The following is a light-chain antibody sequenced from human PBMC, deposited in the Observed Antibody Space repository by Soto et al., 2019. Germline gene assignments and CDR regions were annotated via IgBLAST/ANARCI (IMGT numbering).Light chain of an antibody. CDR1: QSFSSW. CDR2: GVS. V-gene: IGKV1-5*01. Sequence: DIQITQSPSTLSASVGDTVTITCRASQSFSSWLAWYQQKPGKAPKLLIYGVSSLQSGVPSRFSGGGSGTEFTLTISSLQPDDFATYYCQQYNSDSGTFGQGTKVDIK. J-gene: IGKJ1*01. CDR3: QQYNSDSGT.